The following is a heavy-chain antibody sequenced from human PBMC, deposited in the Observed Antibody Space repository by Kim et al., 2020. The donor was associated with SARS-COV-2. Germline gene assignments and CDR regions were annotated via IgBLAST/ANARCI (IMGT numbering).Heavy chain of an antibody. Sequence: GGSLRLSCAASGFTFDDYTMHWVRQAPGKGLEWVSLISWDGGGTYYADSVKGRFTISRDNSKNSLYLQMNSLRTEDTALYYCARVDTAMAFDYWGQGTLVTVSS. D-gene: IGHD5-18*01. J-gene: IGHJ4*02. CDR3: ARVDTAMAFDY. CDR2: ISWDGGGT. CDR1: GFTFDDYT. V-gene: IGHV3-43*01.